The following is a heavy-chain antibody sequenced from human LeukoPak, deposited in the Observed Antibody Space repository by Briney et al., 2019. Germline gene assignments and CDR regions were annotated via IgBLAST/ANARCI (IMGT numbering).Heavy chain of an antibody. CDR2: ISAYNGNT. J-gene: IGHJ4*02. Sequence: ASVKVSCKASGYTFTSYGISWVRQAPGQGLEWMGWISAYNGNTNYAQKLQGRVTMTTDTSTSTAYMELRSLRSDDTAVYYCARDRAETNFSDILTGDIWGQGTLVTVSS. V-gene: IGHV1-18*01. CDR3: ARDRAETNFSDILTGDI. CDR1: GYTFTSYG. D-gene: IGHD3-9*01.